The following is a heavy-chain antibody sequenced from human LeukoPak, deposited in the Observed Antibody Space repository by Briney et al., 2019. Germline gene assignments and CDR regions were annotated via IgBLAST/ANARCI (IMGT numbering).Heavy chain of an antibody. CDR2: FDPEDGET. V-gene: IGHV1-24*01. D-gene: IGHD2-2*02. J-gene: IGHJ5*02. CDR1: GYTLTELS. CDR3: ATYCSSTSFYKRVTGTTAENWFDP. Sequence: ASVKVSCKDSGYTLTELSMHWVRQAPGKGLEWMGGFDPEDGETICAQKFQGRVTMTEDTSTDTAYMDLSSLRSEDTAVYYCATYCSSTSFYKRVTGTTAENWFDPWGQGTLVTVSS.